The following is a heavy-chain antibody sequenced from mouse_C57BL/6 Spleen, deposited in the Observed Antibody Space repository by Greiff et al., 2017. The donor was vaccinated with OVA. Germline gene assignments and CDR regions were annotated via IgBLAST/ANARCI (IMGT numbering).Heavy chain of an antibody. CDR3: AREGLRAYAMDY. Sequence: VQLQQPGAELVRPGTSVKLSCKASGYTFTSYWMHWVKQRPGQGLEWIGVIDPSDSYTNYNQKFKGKATLTVDTYSSTAYMQLSSLTSEDSAVYYCAREGLRAYAMDYWGQGTSVTVSS. CDR2: IDPSDSYT. D-gene: IGHD2-4*01. CDR1: GYTFTSYW. V-gene: IGHV1-59*01. J-gene: IGHJ4*01.